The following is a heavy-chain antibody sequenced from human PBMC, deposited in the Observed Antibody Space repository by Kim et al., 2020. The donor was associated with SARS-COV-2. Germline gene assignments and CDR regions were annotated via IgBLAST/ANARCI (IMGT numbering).Heavy chain of an antibody. V-gene: IGHV3-74*01. CDR2: INRDGSTT. D-gene: IGHD3-22*01. J-gene: IGHJ4*02. Sequence: GGSLRLSCAASGFTFSSYWMHWVRQAPGKGLVWVSRINRDGSTTTYADSVKGRFTISRDNAKNTLYLQMNSLRAEDTAVYYCARDPDSSGSFDYWGQGTLVTVSS. CDR1: GFTFSSYW. CDR3: ARDPDSSGSFDY.